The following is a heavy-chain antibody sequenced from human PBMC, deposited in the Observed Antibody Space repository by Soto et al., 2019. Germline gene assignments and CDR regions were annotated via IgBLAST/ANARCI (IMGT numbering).Heavy chain of an antibody. CDR2: ISYDGSNK. Sequence: QVQLVESGGGVVQPGRSLRLSCAASGFTFSSYAMHWVRQAPGKGLEWVAVISYDGSNKYYADSVKGRFTISRDNSKNTLYLQMNSLRAEDTAVYYCARDTAMVGHYGMDVWGQGTTVTVSS. J-gene: IGHJ6*02. V-gene: IGHV3-30-3*01. CDR3: ARDTAMVGHYGMDV. D-gene: IGHD5-18*01. CDR1: GFTFSSYA.